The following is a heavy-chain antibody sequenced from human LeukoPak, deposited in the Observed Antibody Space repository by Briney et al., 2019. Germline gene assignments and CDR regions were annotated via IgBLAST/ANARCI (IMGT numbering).Heavy chain of an antibody. CDR2: ISSSSSYI. D-gene: IGHD3-3*01. CDR1: GFTFSSYS. Sequence: PGGSLRLSCAASGFTFSSYSMTWVRQAPGKGLEWVSSISSSSSYIYYADSVKGRFTISRDNSKNTLYLQMNSLRAEDTAVYYCAKGPGRDGALTTFGVVQYYFDYWGQGTLVTVSS. V-gene: IGHV3-21*04. CDR3: AKGPGRDGALTTFGVVQYYFDY. J-gene: IGHJ4*02.